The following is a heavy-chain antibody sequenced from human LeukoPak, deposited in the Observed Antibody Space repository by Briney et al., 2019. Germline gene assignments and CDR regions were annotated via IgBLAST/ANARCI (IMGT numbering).Heavy chain of an antibody. CDR3: TRGGGGSGTYYEYYFDY. V-gene: IGHV4-38-2*02. Sequence: SETLSLTCTVSGYSINSGYYWGWIRQPPGKGLEWIGNIYHSERTHYNPSLKSRVTISVDTSKNQFSLKLSSVTAADTAVYYCTRGGGGSGTYYEYYFDYWGQGTLVTVSS. CDR2: IYHSERT. CDR1: GYSINSGYY. D-gene: IGHD3-10*01. J-gene: IGHJ4*02.